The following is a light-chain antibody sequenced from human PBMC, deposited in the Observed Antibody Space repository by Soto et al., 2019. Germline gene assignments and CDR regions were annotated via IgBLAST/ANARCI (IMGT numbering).Light chain of an antibody. J-gene: IGKJ2*01. Sequence: DIQLTQSPSFLSASVGDRVTITCRASQGISSYLAWYQQKPGKAPKLLIYAASTLQSGVPSRLSGSRSGTELTLTISSLQPEYFATYHCHQCNSYPYTFGQVTKLE. CDR1: QGISSY. CDR2: AAS. V-gene: IGKV1-9*01. CDR3: HQCNSYPYT.